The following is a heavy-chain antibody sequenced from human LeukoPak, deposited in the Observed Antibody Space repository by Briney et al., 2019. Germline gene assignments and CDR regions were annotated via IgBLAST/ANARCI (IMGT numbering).Heavy chain of an antibody. CDR2: ISSGATTI. D-gene: IGHD3-22*01. J-gene: IGHJ4*02. Sequence: GGSLRLSCAASGFTFSNYEMNWVRQAPGMGLEWVSYISSGATTIYYADSVRGRFTISRDNAKNSLFLQMSNLRAEDTAVYYCARGARTHYYDSSGNYVDYWGQGTLVTVSS. CDR1: GFTFSNYE. CDR3: ARGARTHYYDSSGNYVDY. V-gene: IGHV3-48*03.